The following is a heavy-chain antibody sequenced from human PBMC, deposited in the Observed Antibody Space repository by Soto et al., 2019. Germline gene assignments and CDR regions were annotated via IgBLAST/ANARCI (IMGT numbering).Heavy chain of an antibody. V-gene: IGHV3-48*01. CDR1: GFTFSSYS. CDR2: ISSSSSTI. J-gene: IGHJ6*03. CDR3: ARETTPTYYYFYMRV. D-gene: IGHD4-17*01. Sequence: EVHLVESGGGLVQPGGSLRLSCAASGFTFSSYSMNWVRQAPGKGLEWVSYISSSSSTIYYADSVKGRFTISRDSAKNSLYLQMNSLRAEDTAVYYCARETTPTYYYFYMRVWGKGTTVTVSS.